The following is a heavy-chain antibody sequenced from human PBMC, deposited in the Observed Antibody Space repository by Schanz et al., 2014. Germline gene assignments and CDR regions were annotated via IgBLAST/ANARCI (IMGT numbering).Heavy chain of an antibody. CDR2: INTASGNT. Sequence: QVHLVQSGAEVHKPGASLKISCKTSGYTFTDYPINWVRQAPGRRLEWMGWINTASGNTRYSEAFQGRVTMTRDTSATTAYMELSSLTSEDTAVYYCARELCSSTTCYVRYDPWGQGTLVTVSS. J-gene: IGHJ5*02. D-gene: IGHD2-2*01. V-gene: IGHV1-3*04. CDR3: ARELCSSTTCYVRYDP. CDR1: GYTFTDYP.